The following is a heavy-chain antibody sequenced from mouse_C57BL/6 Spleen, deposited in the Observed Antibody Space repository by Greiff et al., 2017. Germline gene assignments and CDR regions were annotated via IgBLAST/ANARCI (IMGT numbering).Heavy chain of an antibody. V-gene: IGHV1-82*01. J-gene: IGHJ4*01. D-gene: IGHD2-2*01. CDR3: AGVTTYYYAMDY. CDR2: IYPGDGDT. Sequence: VQLQQSGPELVKPGASVKISCKASGYAFSSSWMNWVKQRPGKGLEWIGRIYPGDGDTNYNGKFKGKATLTADKSSSTAYMQLSSLTSEDSAVYFCAGVTTYYYAMDYWGQGTSVTVSS. CDR1: GYAFSSSW.